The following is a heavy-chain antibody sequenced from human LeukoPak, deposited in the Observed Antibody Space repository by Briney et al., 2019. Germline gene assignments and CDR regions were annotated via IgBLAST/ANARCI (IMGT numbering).Heavy chain of an antibody. CDR1: GDAFSTSD. J-gene: IGHJ6*03. D-gene: IGHD2-15*01. CDR2: IIPIFGTA. Sequence: SVKVSCKASGDAFSTSDFYWVRQVTGQGLEWMGGIIPIFGTANYAQKFQGRVTITTDESTSTAYMELSSLRSEDTAVYYCASGWTDYYYYMDVWGKGTTVTVSS. CDR3: ASGWTDYYYYMDV. V-gene: IGHV1-69*05.